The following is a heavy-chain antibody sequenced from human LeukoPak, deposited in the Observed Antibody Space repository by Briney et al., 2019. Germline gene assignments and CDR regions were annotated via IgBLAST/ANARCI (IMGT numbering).Heavy chain of an antibody. D-gene: IGHD2-15*01. CDR2: INHSGST. Sequence: SETLSLTCAVYGGSLSGYYWSWICQPPGKGLEWIGEINHSGSTNYNPSLKSRVTISVDTSKNQFSLKLSSVTAADTAVYYCARLISTRSLYYYYGMDVWGQGTTVTVSS. CDR1: GGSLSGYY. J-gene: IGHJ6*02. V-gene: IGHV4-34*01. CDR3: ARLISTRSLYYYYGMDV.